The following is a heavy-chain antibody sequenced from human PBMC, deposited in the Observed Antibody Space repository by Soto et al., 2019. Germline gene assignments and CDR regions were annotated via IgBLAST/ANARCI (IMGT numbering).Heavy chain of an antibody. V-gene: IGHV4-39*07. CDR1: RGSISSSGYY. CDR2: IYYSGST. Sequence: SETLSLTCTVSRGSISSSGYYWGWIRQPLGKGLEWIGSIYYSGSTNYNPSLKSRVTISVDTSKNQFSLKLSSVTAADTAVYYCARGNNWNYALTYMDVWGKGTTVTVSS. D-gene: IGHD1-7*01. CDR3: ARGNNWNYALTYMDV. J-gene: IGHJ6*03.